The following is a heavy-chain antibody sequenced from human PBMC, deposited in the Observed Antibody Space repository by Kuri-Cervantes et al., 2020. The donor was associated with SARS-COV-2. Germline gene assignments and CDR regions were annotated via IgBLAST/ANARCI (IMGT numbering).Heavy chain of an antibody. CDR1: GFTFSSYA. V-gene: IGHV3-23*01. D-gene: IGHD3-22*01. J-gene: IGHJ4*02. Sequence: GGSLRLYCAASGFTFSSYAMSWVRQAPGKGLEWVSAISGSGGSTYYADSVKGRFTISRDNSKNTLYLQMNSLRAEDTAVYYCAKDFVYYYDSSGYLFDYWGQGTLVTVSS. CDR3: AKDFVYYYDSSGYLFDY. CDR2: ISGSGGST.